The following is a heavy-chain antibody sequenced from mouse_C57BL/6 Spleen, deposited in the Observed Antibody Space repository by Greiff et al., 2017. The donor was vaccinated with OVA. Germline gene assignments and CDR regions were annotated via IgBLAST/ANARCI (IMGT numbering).Heavy chain of an antibody. Sequence: VPLPPSGAELVTPGASVRLSCKASGYTFTEYTIHWVKQRSGQGLEWIGWFYPGSGSIKYNEKFKDKATLTADKSSSTVYMELSRLTSEDSAVYFCARHGYYGSSPYYFDYWGQGTTLTVSS. D-gene: IGHD1-1*01. CDR2: FYPGSGSI. CDR1: GYTFTEYT. V-gene: IGHV1-62-2*01. J-gene: IGHJ2*01. CDR3: ARHGYYGSSPYYFDY.